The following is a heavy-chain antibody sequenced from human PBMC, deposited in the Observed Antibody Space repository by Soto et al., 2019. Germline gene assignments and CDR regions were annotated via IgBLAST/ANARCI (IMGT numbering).Heavy chain of an antibody. CDR2: VNHSGTT. J-gene: IGHJ4*02. V-gene: IGHV4-34*01. CDR1: GGSFSGYY. Sequence: QVQLQQWGAGLLKPSETLSLTCAVYGGSFSGYYWTWIRQSPETGLEWIGEVNHSGTTYYNPSLKRRVTISVHTLKNQFSLKMSSVTAADTAVYYCARGIGYCSSINCYSSRRLRFDSWGQGTLVTVSS. D-gene: IGHD2-2*01. CDR3: ARGIGYCSSINCYSSRRLRFDS.